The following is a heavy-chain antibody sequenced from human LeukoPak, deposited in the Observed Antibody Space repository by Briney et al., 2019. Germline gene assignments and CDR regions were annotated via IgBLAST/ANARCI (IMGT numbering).Heavy chain of an antibody. V-gene: IGHV7-4-1*02. CDR3: ARAYQSLGGLSLPDH. CDR1: GYTFTDYA. Sequence: ASVKVSCKASGYTFTDYAMNWVRQAPGQGLEWMGSIHPNTGNPTYAQGFTGRFVLSLDTSVGTTYLQISSLKAEDTAVYYCARAYQSLGGLSLPDHWGQGTLVTVSS. D-gene: IGHD3-16*02. J-gene: IGHJ5*02. CDR2: IHPNTGNP.